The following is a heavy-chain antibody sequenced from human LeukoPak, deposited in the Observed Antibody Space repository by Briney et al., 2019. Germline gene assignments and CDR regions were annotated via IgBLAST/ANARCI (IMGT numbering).Heavy chain of an antibody. CDR1: GFTFSSYA. CDR2: ISGSGGST. J-gene: IGHJ6*03. Sequence: PGGSLRLSCAASGFTFSSYAMSWVRQAPGKGLEWVSAISGSGGSTYYADSVKGRFTISRDNSKNTLYLQMNSLRAEDTAVYYCAKEAMVRGFYYYYMDVWGKGTTVTISS. D-gene: IGHD3-10*01. CDR3: AKEAMVRGFYYYYMDV. V-gene: IGHV3-23*01.